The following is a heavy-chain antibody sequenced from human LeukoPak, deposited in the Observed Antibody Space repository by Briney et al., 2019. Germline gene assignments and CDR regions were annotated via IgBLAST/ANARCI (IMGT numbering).Heavy chain of an antibody. Sequence: TGGSLRLSCAASGFTFSSYAMSWVRQAAGKGLEWVSAISGSGGGTYYADSVKGRFTISRDNSKNTLYLQMNSLRAEDTAVYYCAKGLFSVTTYFDYWGQGTLVTVSS. J-gene: IGHJ4*02. CDR1: GFTFSSYA. CDR3: AKGLFSVTTYFDY. V-gene: IGHV3-23*01. D-gene: IGHD4-17*01. CDR2: ISGSGGGT.